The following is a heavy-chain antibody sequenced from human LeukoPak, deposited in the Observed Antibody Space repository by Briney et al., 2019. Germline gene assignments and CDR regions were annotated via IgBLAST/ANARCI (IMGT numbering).Heavy chain of an antibody. J-gene: IGHJ4*02. Sequence: PSETLSLTCTVSGGSISSYYWSWIRQPPGKGLEWIGYTYYSGSTNYNPSLKSRVTISVDTSKNQFSLKLSSVTAADTAVYYCARLRRYCSGGSCYYFDYWGQGTLVTVSS. D-gene: IGHD2-15*01. V-gene: IGHV4-59*08. CDR2: TYYSGST. CDR1: GGSISSYY. CDR3: ARLRRYCSGGSCYYFDY.